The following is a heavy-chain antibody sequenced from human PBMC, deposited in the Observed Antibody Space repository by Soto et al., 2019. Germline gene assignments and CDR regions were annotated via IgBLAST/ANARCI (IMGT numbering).Heavy chain of an antibody. D-gene: IGHD3-22*01. CDR3: ARKDKSGSLNWFDP. CDR1: GCKFTSSL. CDR2: IFPSDSDT. V-gene: IGHV5-51*01. Sequence: ESLTISLKPSGCKFTSSLIELVRQMPGKGLELMGIIFPSDSDTRYSPSFQGQVTISADRSTSTVFLQWASLKASDTAVYFCARKDKSGSLNWFDPWGQGTLVTVSS. J-gene: IGHJ5*02.